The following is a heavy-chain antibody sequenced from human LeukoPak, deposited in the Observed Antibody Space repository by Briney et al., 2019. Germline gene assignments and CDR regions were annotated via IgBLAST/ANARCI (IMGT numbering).Heavy chain of an antibody. CDR3: ARYDLIGRYYFDY. CDR2: INPISGDT. D-gene: IGHD5-12*01. J-gene: IGHJ4*02. Sequence: GAXVKVSCETSGYTFTAYYIHWVRQAPGQGLEWMGWINPISGDTGYAQNFLGRVTMTRDSTISAAYMELSRLRSDDTAVYYCARYDLIGRYYFDYWGQGTLVTVSS. V-gene: IGHV1-2*02. CDR1: GYTFTAYY.